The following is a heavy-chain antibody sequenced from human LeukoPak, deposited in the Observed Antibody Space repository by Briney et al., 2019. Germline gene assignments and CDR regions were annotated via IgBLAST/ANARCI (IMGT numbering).Heavy chain of an antibody. CDR3: ARERRGYEDYFDF. D-gene: IGHD5-18*01. V-gene: IGHV3-66*02. J-gene: IGHJ4*02. CDR2: IYSGGST. Sequence: GGSLRLSCAASGFTVSSNYMSWVRQAPGKGLEWVSVIYSGGSTYYADSVTGRFTISRDNSKNTLYLQMNGLRAEDTAVYYCARERRGYEDYFDFWGQGTLVTVSS. CDR1: GFTVSSNY.